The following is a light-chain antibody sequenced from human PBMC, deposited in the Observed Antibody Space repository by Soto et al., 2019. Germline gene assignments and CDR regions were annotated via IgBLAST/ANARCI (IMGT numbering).Light chain of an antibody. CDR1: QSVASS. V-gene: IGKV3-15*01. CDR2: GAS. CDR3: QQYDNWPPIT. J-gene: IGKJ4*01. Sequence: EIVMTQSPATLSVSPGERASLSCRASQSVASSLAWYQQKPGQAPRLLIYGASIGATGVPARFSGSGSGTEFTLSISSLQSEDFAVYYCQQYDNWPPITFGGGTKVQIK.